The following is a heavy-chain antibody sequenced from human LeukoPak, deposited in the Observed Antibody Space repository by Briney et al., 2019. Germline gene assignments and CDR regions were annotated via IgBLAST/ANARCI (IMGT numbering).Heavy chain of an antibody. CDR2: IKQDGSEK. J-gene: IGHJ4*02. V-gene: IGHV3-7*01. D-gene: IGHD4-11*01. Sequence: PGGSLRLSCAASGFTFSSYWMSWVRQAPGKGLEWVANIKQDGSEKYYVDSVKDRFTISRDNAKNSLYLQMNSLRAEDTAVYYCAREPTFTVTTAPIDYWGQGTLVTVSS. CDR3: AREPTFTVTTAPIDY. CDR1: GFTFSSYW.